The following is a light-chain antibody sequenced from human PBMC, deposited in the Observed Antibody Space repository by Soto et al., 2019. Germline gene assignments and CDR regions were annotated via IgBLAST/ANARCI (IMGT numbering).Light chain of an antibody. CDR1: QSVSSTN. J-gene: IGKJ2*01. V-gene: IGKV3-20*01. CDR2: GAS. Sequence: EIVLTQSPGTLSLSPGERATLSCRASQSVSSTNLAWYQQKPGQAHRLLIYGASSKATGSPDRFSGSGSGTDFTLTISRLEPEDFVVYYCQQYGSSPYTFGQGTKLEIK. CDR3: QQYGSSPYT.